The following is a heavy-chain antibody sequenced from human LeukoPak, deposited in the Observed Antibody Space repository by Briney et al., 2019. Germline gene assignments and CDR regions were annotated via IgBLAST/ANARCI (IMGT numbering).Heavy chain of an antibody. CDR3: AKAPQDYGYSWGNYFDY. J-gene: IGHJ4*02. D-gene: IGHD3-16*01. CDR1: GFTFSDYY. CDR2: ISSSGSTI. Sequence: PGGSLRLSCAASGFTFSDYYMSWIRQAPGKGLEWVSYISSSGSTIYYADSVKGRFTISRDNAKNSLYLQMNSLRAEHTAVYYCAKAPQDYGYSWGNYFDYWGQGTLVTVSS. V-gene: IGHV3-11*01.